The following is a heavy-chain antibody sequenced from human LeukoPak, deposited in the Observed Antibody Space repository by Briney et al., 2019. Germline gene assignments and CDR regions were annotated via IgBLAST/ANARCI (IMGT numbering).Heavy chain of an antibody. D-gene: IGHD3-10*01. CDR3: ARGLWFGDHRY. J-gene: IGHJ4*02. Sequence: SETLSLTCGVYDGSFSGNYWSWIRQPPGKGLEWIGDVDQSGSTNYNPSLKSRVTISVDTSKNQISLKLSSVTAADTAVYFCARGLWFGDHRYWGQGTLVTVSS. V-gene: IGHV4-34*01. CDR2: VDQSGST. CDR1: DGSFSGNY.